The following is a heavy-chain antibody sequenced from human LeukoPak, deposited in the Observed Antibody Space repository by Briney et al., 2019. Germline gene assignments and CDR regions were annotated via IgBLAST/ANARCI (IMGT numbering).Heavy chain of an antibody. V-gene: IGHV3-21*01. CDR1: GFTFSSYS. J-gene: IGHJ4*02. Sequence: GGSLRLSCAASGFTFSSYSMNWVRQAPGKGLEWVSSISSSSSYIYCADSVKGRFTISRDNAKNSPYLQMNSLRAEDTAVYYCARVDTAMVYFDYWGQGTLVTVSS. CDR2: ISSSSSYI. CDR3: ARVDTAMVYFDY. D-gene: IGHD5-18*01.